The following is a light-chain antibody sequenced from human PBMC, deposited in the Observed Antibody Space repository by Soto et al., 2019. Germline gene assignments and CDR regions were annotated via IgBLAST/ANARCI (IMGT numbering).Light chain of an antibody. CDR2: GAS. CDR3: QQGHNWPLT. Sequence: EIVMTQSPATLSVSPGESATLSCRASQSISSELAWYQQKPGQPPRLLIYGASTRATGVPARFTGSGSGSDLTLNISGLQSEDFAVYYCQQGHNWPLTFCQVTRLEI. CDR1: QSISSE. J-gene: IGKJ2*01. V-gene: IGKV3-15*01.